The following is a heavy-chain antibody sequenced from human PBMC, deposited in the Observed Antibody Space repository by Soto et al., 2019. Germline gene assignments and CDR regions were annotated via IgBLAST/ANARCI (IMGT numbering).Heavy chain of an antibody. CDR3: ARGEYGDWGH. V-gene: IGHV4-31*01. Sequence: QAQLQESGPGLVKPSQTLSLTCTVSSGSISSVDYSWTWIRQRPGKGLEWIGYMSNSGNTYYNPSRKXXLXIXXDTSKSHCSLRLTSVTAAATAVYYCARGEYGDWGHWGQGTLVTASS. CDR1: SGSISSVDYS. D-gene: IGHD4-17*01. J-gene: IGHJ4*02. CDR2: MSNSGNT.